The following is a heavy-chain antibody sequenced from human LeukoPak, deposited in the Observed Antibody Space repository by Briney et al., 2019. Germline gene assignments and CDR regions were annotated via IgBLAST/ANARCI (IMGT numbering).Heavy chain of an antibody. V-gene: IGHV3-23*01. Sequence: PGGSLRLSCAAAGFTFSSYAMSWVRQAPGKGLEWVSAMSGSGGSTYYAASVKGRFTISRDNSKNTLYLQMNSLRAEDTAVYYCYGITMVRGVIPYYYGMDVWGQGTTVTVSS. CDR1: GFTFSSYA. D-gene: IGHD3-10*01. CDR3: YGITMVRGVIPYYYGMDV. CDR2: MSGSGGST. J-gene: IGHJ6*02.